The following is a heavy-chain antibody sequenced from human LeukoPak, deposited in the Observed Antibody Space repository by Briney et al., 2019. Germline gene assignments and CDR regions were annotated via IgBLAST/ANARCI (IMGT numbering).Heavy chain of an antibody. Sequence: SETLSLTCAVYGGSFSDYYWSWIRQPPGKGLEWIGEINYSGSTNYNPSLKSRVTISVDTSKNQFSLKLSSVTAADTAVYYCARGIRYGALSYWGQGTLVTVSS. CDR1: GGSFSDYY. D-gene: IGHD4/OR15-4a*01. J-gene: IGHJ4*02. V-gene: IGHV4-34*01. CDR2: INYSGST. CDR3: ARGIRYGALSY.